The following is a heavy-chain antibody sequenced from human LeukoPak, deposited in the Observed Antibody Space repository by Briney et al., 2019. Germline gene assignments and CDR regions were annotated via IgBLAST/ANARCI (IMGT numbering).Heavy chain of an antibody. CDR1: GGSFSGYY. CDR2: INHSGST. CDR3: ARHNSARYCSSTSCSRRWFDP. D-gene: IGHD2-2*01. J-gene: IGHJ5*02. V-gene: IGHV4-34*01. Sequence: PSETLSLTCAVYGGSFSGYYWSWIRQPPGKGLEWIGEINHSGSTNYNPSLKSRVTISVDTSKNQFSLKLSSVTAADTAVYYCARHNSARYCSSTSCSRRWFDPWGQGTLVTVSS.